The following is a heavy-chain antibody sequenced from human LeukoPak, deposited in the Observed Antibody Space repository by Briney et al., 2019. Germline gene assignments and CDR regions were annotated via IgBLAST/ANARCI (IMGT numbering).Heavy chain of an antibody. D-gene: IGHD3-10*01. CDR1: GFTLSSYS. CDR3: ARILWFGELWDAFDI. J-gene: IGHJ3*02. CDR2: ISSSSSYI. V-gene: IGHV3-21*01. Sequence: GGSLRLSCAASGFTLSSYSMNWVRQAPGKGLEWVSSISSSSSYIYYADSVKGRLTISRDNAKNSLYLQMNSLRDEDTAVYYCARILWFGELWDAFDIWGQGTMVTVSS.